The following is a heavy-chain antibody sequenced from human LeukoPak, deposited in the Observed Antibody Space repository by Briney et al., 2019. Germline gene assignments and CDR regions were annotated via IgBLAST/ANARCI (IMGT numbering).Heavy chain of an antibody. J-gene: IGHJ4*02. CDR3: ARGSANIDY. D-gene: IGHD2/OR15-2a*01. CDR1: GGSISSGSYY. V-gene: IGHV4-61*02. CDR2: VYTSGST. Sequence: PSETLSLTCTVSGGSISSGSYYWSWIRQPAGKGLEWIGRVYTSGSTNYNPSLKSRVTISVDTSKNQFSLKLSSVTAADTAVYYCARGSANIDYWGQGTLVTVSS.